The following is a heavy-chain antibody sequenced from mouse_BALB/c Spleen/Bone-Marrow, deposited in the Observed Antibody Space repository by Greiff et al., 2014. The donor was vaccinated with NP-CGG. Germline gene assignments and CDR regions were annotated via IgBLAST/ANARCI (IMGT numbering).Heavy chain of an antibody. Sequence: VQLQQSGPELVKPGASVKISCKASGYTFTDYNMHWVKQSHGKSLEWIGYIYPYDGGTGYNQKFKSKATLTVDNSSSTAYMELRSLTSEDSAVYYCARYGYDGAWFAYWGQGTLVTVSA. D-gene: IGHD2-14*01. J-gene: IGHJ3*01. V-gene: IGHV1S29*02. CDR2: IYPYDGGT. CDR3: ARYGYDGAWFAY. CDR1: GYTFTDYN.